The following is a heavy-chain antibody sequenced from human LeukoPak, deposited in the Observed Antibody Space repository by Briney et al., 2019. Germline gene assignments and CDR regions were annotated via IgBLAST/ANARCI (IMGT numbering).Heavy chain of an antibody. J-gene: IGHJ4*02. D-gene: IGHD3-16*02. Sequence: GGSLRLSCAASGFTFSSYAMSWVRQAPGKGLEWVSAISGSGGSTYYADPVKGRFTISRDNSKNTLYLQMNSLRAEDTAVYYCASSLYDYVWGSYRYTPPDYWGQGTLVTVSS. CDR1: GFTFSSYA. CDR2: ISGSGGST. CDR3: ASSLYDYVWGSYRYTPPDY. V-gene: IGHV3-23*01.